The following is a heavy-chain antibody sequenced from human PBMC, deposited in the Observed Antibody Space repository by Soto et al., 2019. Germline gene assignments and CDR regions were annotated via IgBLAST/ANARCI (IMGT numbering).Heavy chain of an antibody. J-gene: IGHJ4*02. CDR1: GFTFSSYG. CDR3: ARDNYYDSRGYYKDY. V-gene: IGHV3-33*01. D-gene: IGHD3-22*01. CDR2: IWYDGSNK. Sequence: GGSLRLSCAASGFTFSSYGMHWVRQAPGKGLEWVAVIWYDGSNKYYADSVKGRFTISRDNSKNTLYLQMNSLRAEDTAVYYCARDNYYDSRGYYKDYWGRGTLVTVSS.